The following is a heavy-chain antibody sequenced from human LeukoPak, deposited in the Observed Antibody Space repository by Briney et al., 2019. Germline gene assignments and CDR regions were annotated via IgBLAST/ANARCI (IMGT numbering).Heavy chain of an antibody. Sequence: GGSLRLSCAASGFTFGAYSLHWVRHAPGKGLIWVSHISSDGSTTSYADSVKGRFTISRNNARDILYLQMNSLRSEDMGVYYCTRAGRDILTGYDYWGQGTLVTVSS. CDR2: ISSDGSTT. D-gene: IGHD3-9*01. CDR3: TRAGRDILTGYDY. CDR1: GFTFGAYS. V-gene: IGHV3-74*01. J-gene: IGHJ4*02.